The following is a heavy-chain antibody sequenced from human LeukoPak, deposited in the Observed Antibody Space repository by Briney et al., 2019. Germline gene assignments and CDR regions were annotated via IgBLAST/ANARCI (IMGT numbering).Heavy chain of an antibody. J-gene: IGHJ4*02. V-gene: IGHV1-18*01. D-gene: IGHD1-26*01. Sequence: ASVRVSCKASGYSFSTYGISWGRQAPGQGLEWMGWINTYNGNTIYTHQLQGRLTMTTDTSTSTVYMDLRSLISDDTAVYYCARDLGRWELPSGDYWGQGTLVTVSS. CDR1: GYSFSTYG. CDR2: INTYNGNT. CDR3: ARDLGRWELPSGDY.